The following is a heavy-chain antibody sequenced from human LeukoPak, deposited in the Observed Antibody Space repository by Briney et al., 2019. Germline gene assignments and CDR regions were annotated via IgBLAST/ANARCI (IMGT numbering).Heavy chain of an antibody. CDR2: IILILGIA. CDR3: ARYCSSTSCSGGGKTHMDV. V-gene: IGHV1-69*04. D-gene: IGHD2-2*01. CDR1: GGTFSSYA. Sequence: ASVKVSCKASGGTFSSYAISWVRQAPGQGLEWMGRIILILGIANYAQKFQGRVTITADESTSTAYMELSSLRSEDTAVYYCARYCSSTSCSGGGKTHMDVWGKGTTVTVSS. J-gene: IGHJ6*03.